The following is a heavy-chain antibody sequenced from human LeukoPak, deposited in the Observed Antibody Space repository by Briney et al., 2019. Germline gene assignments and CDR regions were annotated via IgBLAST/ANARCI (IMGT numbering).Heavy chain of an antibody. CDR1: GYTLTAYF. CDR3: ARDMYSSGRVPFDY. Sequence: ASVKVSCKTSGYTLTAYFIHWVRQAPGQGLEWMGWMNPNSGNTDYAQKLQGRVTMTTDTSTSTAYMELRSLRSDDTAVYYCARDMYSSGRVPFDYWGQGTLVTVSS. J-gene: IGHJ4*02. CDR2: MNPNSGNT. D-gene: IGHD6-19*01. V-gene: IGHV1-18*04.